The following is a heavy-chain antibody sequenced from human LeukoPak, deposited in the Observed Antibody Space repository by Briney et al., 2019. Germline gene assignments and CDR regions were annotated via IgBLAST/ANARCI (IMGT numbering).Heavy chain of an antibody. CDR2: ISYDGSNK. V-gene: IGHV3-30*18. CDR3: AKDVSWNWFDP. Sequence: QPGVSLRLSCAASGLTFRRYAMHWVRQAPGKGLEWVAVISYDGSNKYYADSVKGRFTISRDNSKNTLYLQMNTLRAEDTAVYYCAKDVSWNWFDPWGQGTLVTVSS. CDR1: GLTFRRYA. J-gene: IGHJ5*02.